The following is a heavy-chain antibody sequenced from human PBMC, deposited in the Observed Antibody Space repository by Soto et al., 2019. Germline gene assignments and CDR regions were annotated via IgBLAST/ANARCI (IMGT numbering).Heavy chain of an antibody. CDR1: GDTFSSYA. J-gene: IGHJ6*02. V-gene: IGHV1-46*01. CDR2: INPIGGTA. CDR3: ARTSGPGNYYYYGMDV. D-gene: IGHD6-19*01. Sequence: ASVKVYCKASGDTFSSYAISWVRPAPGQGLEWMGMINPIGGTASYAQKFQGRVTMTRDTSTSTVYMELSSLRAEDTAVYYCARTSGPGNYYYYGMDVWGQGTTVTVS.